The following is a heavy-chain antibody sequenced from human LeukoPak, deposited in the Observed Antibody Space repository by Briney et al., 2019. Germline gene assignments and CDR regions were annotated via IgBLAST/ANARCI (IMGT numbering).Heavy chain of an antibody. CDR2: IIPIFGTA. D-gene: IGHD3-22*01. J-gene: IGHJ4*02. Sequence: SVKVSCKASGGTFSSYAISWVRQAPGQGLEWMGGIIPIFGTANYAQKFQGRVTITTDESTSTAYMELSSLRSEDTAVYYCARDSGRYYDSSGYCYTPFDYWGQGTLVTVSS. CDR3: ARDSGRYYDSSGYCYTPFDY. CDR1: GGTFSSYA. V-gene: IGHV1-69*05.